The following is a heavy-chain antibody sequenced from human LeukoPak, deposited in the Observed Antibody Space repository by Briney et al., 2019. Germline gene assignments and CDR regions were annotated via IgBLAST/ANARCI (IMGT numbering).Heavy chain of an antibody. CDR2: ISSSGRTK. V-gene: IGHV3-48*03. CDR3: ARDGGYCSSTSCYAPEYYFDY. D-gene: IGHD2-2*01. CDR1: GFTFSSYE. J-gene: IGHJ4*02. Sequence: PGGSLRLSCAASGFTFSSYEMNWVRQAPGKGLEWVSYISSSGRTKYYADSVKGRFTISRDNAKNSLYLQMNSLRAEDTAVYYCARDGGYCSSTSCYAPEYYFDYWGQGTLVTVSS.